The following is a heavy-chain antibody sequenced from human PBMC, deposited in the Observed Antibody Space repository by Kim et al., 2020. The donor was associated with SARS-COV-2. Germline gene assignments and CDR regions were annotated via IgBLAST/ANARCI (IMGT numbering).Heavy chain of an antibody. D-gene: IGHD6-13*01. CDR1: GFTFSRYD. CDR3: TQGSWCDN. V-gene: IGHV3-23*01. Sequence: GGSLRLSCVASGFTFSRYDMTWVRQAPGKGLEWVSTIRRGGDNTYYADSVRGRFTFSRDNSRNMLFLQMNSLRAEDTAVSYCTQGSWCDNWGQGTLGTVS. CDR2: IRRGGDNT. J-gene: IGHJ4*02.